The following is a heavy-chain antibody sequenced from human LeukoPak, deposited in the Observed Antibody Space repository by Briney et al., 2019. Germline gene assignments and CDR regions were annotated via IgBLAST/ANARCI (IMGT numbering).Heavy chain of an antibody. Sequence: SVKVSCKASEGTFSSYAISWVRQAPGQGLEWMGGIIPIFGTANYAQKFQGRVTITADESTSTAYMELSSLRSEDTAVYYCARALTYYYDSSGSFDYWGQGTLVTVSS. CDR3: ARALTYYYDSSGSFDY. CDR1: EGTFSSYA. D-gene: IGHD3-22*01. J-gene: IGHJ4*02. V-gene: IGHV1-69*13. CDR2: IIPIFGTA.